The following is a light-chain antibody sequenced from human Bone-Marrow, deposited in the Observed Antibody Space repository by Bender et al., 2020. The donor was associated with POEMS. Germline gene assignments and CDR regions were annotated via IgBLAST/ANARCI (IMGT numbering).Light chain of an antibody. CDR1: SSNIGAGFE. V-gene: IGLV1-40*01. J-gene: IGLJ3*02. CDR3: CSYAGSSTFWV. Sequence: QSVMTQPPSVSGAPGQRVTISCTGSSSNIGAGFEVHWYQHLPGTAPKLLVYRNRERSSGVPDRFSGSKSGNTASLTISGLQAEDEADYYCCSYAGSSTFWVFGGGTKLTVL. CDR2: RNR.